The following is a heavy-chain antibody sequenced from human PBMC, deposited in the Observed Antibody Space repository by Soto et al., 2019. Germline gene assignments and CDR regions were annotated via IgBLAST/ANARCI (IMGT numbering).Heavy chain of an antibody. CDR1: GFTFSSYA. Sequence: EGSLRLSCAASGFTFSSYAMSWVRQAPGKGLEWVSAISGSGGSTYYADSVKGRFTISRDNSKNTLYLQMNSLRAEDTAVYYCAKGVTSSGCCDYFDYWRQGTLVAACS. V-gene: IGHV3-23*01. CDR3: AKGVTSSGCCDYFDY. D-gene: IGHD3-22*01. CDR2: ISGSGGST. J-gene: IGHJ4*02.